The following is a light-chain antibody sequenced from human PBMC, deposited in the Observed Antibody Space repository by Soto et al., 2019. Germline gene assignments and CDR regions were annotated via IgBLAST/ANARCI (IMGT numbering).Light chain of an antibody. V-gene: IGKV3-20*01. Sequence: DTVLTQSPATVSLSPGESVTLSCRASETFCSGCLAWYQQKPGQSPRLLIYGASSRATGIPDRFSGSGSGTDFTLTISRLEPEDFAVYYYQHYGTTPWTFGPGTKVGIK. CDR2: GAS. J-gene: IGKJ1*01. CDR1: ETFCSGC. CDR3: QHYGTTPWT.